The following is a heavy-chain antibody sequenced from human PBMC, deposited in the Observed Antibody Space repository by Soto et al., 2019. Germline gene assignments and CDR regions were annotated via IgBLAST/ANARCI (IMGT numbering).Heavy chain of an antibody. Sequence: GFLRLSCAASGFTFSSYAMSWVRQAPGKGLEWVSAISGGGGTTYYADSVKGRFTISRDNSKNTLSLQMNSLRAEDTALYHCATGCRSAYGSFDSWGQGTLVNVST. CDR2: ISGGGGTT. CDR3: ATGCRSAYGSFDS. V-gene: IGHV3-23*01. D-gene: IGHD2-15*01. CDR1: GFTFSSYA. J-gene: IGHJ4*02.